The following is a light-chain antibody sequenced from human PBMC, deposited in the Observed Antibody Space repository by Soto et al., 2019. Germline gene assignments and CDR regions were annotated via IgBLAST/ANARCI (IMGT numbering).Light chain of an antibody. CDR1: SSDVGGYNY. CDR2: DVS. V-gene: IGLV2-11*01. Sequence: QSALTQPRSVSGSPGQSVTISCTGTSSDVGGYNYVSWYQQHPGKAPKLMIYDVSKRPSGVPDRFSGSKSGNTASLTISGLHADDEADYYCCSDAGSDDVFGTGTKVTVL. CDR3: CSDAGSDDV. J-gene: IGLJ1*01.